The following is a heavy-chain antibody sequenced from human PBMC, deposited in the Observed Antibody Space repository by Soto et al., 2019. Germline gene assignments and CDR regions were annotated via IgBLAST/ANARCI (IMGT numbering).Heavy chain of an antibody. CDR1: GYTFTGYR. CDR3: ARHVLQRAVGAFDV. Sequence: GESLKISCQGSGYTFTGYRIVWVRQRPGEGLEWMGTIYPGDSTTTNSPAFLGQVTMSVDKSTSSSYLHCGSLSASDTAVYYCARHVLQRAVGAFDVWGQETMDT. D-gene: IGHD3-3*01. V-gene: IGHV5-51*01. J-gene: IGHJ3*01. CDR2: IYPGDSTT.